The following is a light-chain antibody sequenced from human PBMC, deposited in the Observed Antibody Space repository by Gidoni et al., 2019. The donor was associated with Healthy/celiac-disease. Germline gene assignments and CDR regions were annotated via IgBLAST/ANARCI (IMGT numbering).Light chain of an antibody. CDR2: GAS. CDR1: QSVSSSY. V-gene: IGKV3-20*01. J-gene: IGKJ1*01. Sequence: EIVSTQFPGTLSLSPGERATLSCRASQSVSSSYLAWYQQKPGQAPRLLIYGASSRATGIPNRFSGSGSGTDFTITISRLEPEDFTVYYCQQYGSSRWTFGQGTRVEIK. CDR3: QQYGSSRWT.